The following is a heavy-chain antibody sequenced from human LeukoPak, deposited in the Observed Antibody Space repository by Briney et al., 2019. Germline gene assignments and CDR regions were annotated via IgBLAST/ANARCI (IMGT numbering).Heavy chain of an antibody. CDR1: GYTFTSYG. Sequence: ASVKVSCKASGYTFTSYGISWVRQAPGQGLEWMGWISAYNGNTNYAQKLQGRVTMTTDTSTSTAYMELRSLRSDDTAVYYCARDGPDKYYYDSSGYPPAPFDYWGQGTLVTVSS. CDR2: ISAYNGNT. CDR3: ARDGPDKYYYDSSGYPPAPFDY. D-gene: IGHD3-22*01. V-gene: IGHV1-18*01. J-gene: IGHJ4*02.